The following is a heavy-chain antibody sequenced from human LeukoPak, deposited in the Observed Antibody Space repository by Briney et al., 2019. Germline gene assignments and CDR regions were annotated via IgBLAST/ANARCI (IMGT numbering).Heavy chain of an antibody. J-gene: IGHJ3*02. D-gene: IGHD5-18*01. CDR1: GGTFSSYA. CDR2: IIPIFGTA. V-gene: IGHV1-69*13. CDR3: APTRRGYSYDAFDI. Sequence: SVKVSCKASGGTFSSYAISWVRQAPGQGLEWMGGIIPIFGTANYAQKFQGRVTITADESTSTAYMELSSLRSEDTAAYYCAPTRRGYSYDAFDIWGQGTMVTVSS.